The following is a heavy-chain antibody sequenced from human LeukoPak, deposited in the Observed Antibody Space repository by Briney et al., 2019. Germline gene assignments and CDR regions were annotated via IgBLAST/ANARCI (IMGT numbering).Heavy chain of an antibody. Sequence: GGSLRLSCAASGFTFSSYGMSWVRQAPGKGLEWVSGISSSGGRTYYADSVKGRFTISRDNAKNSLYLQMNSLRVEDTAVYYCARGGHYDYVWGRYRQKDGFDYWGQGTLVTVSS. CDR2: ISSSGGRT. J-gene: IGHJ4*02. D-gene: IGHD3-16*02. V-gene: IGHV3-23*01. CDR1: GFTFSSYG. CDR3: ARGGHYDYVWGRYRQKDGFDY.